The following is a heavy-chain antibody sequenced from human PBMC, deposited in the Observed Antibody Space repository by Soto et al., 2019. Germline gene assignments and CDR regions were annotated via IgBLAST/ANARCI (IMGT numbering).Heavy chain of an antibody. CDR2: IYNSGST. V-gene: IGHV4-59*08. Sequence: SETLSHTCTVSGGSISSYYWSWIRQPPGKGLEWIGYIYNSGSTNYNPSLKSRVTISADTSKNQFSLKLSSVTAADTAVYYCARWYSSGWYGLFDPWGQGTQVTVS. CDR3: ARWYSSGWYGLFDP. CDR1: GGSISSYY. D-gene: IGHD6-19*01. J-gene: IGHJ5*02.